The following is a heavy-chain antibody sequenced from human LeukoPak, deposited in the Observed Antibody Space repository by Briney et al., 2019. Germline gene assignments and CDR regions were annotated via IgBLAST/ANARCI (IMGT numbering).Heavy chain of an antibody. D-gene: IGHD5-18*01. Sequence: GGSLRLSCAASGFTFSSYEMNWVRQAPGKGLEWISYISSSGDAIYYADSVKGRFTISRDNAKNSLCLQMNSLRAEDTAVYYCARFSRPSYTAGVGHYFDYWGQGTLVTVPS. V-gene: IGHV3-48*03. J-gene: IGHJ4*02. CDR3: ARFSRPSYTAGVGHYFDY. CDR2: ISSSGDAI. CDR1: GFTFSSYE.